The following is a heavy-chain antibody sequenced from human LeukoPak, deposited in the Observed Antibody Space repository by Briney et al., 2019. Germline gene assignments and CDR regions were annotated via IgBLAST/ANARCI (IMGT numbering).Heavy chain of an antibody. J-gene: IGHJ4*02. CDR1: GFTFSNYG. CDR3: ARQHCSGGDCYFFD. Sequence: GGSLRLSCAASGFTFSNYGMHWVRQAPGKGLEWVALIWYDGNNKYYADSVKGRFTISRDNSKNTLYLQLNSLRAEDTAVYYCARQHCSGGDCYFFDWGQGTLVTVSS. V-gene: IGHV3-33*01. CDR2: IWYDGNNK. D-gene: IGHD2-15*01.